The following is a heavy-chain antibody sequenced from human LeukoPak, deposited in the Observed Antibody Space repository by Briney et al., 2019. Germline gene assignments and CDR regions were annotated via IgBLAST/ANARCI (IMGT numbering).Heavy chain of an antibody. CDR3: AKDGSTSGLQRHFHS. J-gene: IGHJ4*02. CDR2: VNWNSGSI. D-gene: IGHD3-10*01. V-gene: IGHV3-9*01. CDR1: GFTFDDYA. Sequence: GGSLRLSCAASGFTFDDYAMHWVRQAPGKGLEWVSGVNWNSGSIDYADSVKGRFTMSRDNAKNSLYLQMNSLRVEDTAMYYCAKDGSTSGLQRHFHSWGQGTLVTVSS.